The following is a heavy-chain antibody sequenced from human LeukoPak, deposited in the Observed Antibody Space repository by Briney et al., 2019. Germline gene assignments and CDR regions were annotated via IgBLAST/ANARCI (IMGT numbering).Heavy chain of an antibody. V-gene: IGHV3-23*01. CDR3: AKRGVVIRVILVGFHKEAYYFDS. J-gene: IGHJ4*02. CDR1: GITLSSYD. D-gene: IGHD3-22*01. Sequence: GGTLRLSCAVSGITLSSYDMSWVRQAPGKGLEWVAGISGSGGTTNYADSVKGRFTISRDNPKNTLFLHMNSLSAEDTAVYFCAKRGVVIRVILVGFHKEAYYFDSWGQGALVTVSS. CDR2: ISGSGGTT.